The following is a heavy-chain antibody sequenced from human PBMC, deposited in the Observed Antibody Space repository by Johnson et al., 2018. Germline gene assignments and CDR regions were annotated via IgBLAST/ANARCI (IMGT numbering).Heavy chain of an antibody. V-gene: IGHV3-7*01. Sequence: VQLVQSGGGLVQPGGSLRLSCAASGFTFSSYWMSWVRQAPGKGLEWVANIKQDGSEKYYVDSVKGRFTISRDNAQHSLYLEMNSLRAEDTAVCYCASEMGIIRANYYYYGMDVWGQGTTVTVSS. CDR2: IKQDGSEK. D-gene: IGHD3-3*01. J-gene: IGHJ6*02. CDR3: ASEMGIIRANYYYYGMDV. CDR1: GFTFSSYW.